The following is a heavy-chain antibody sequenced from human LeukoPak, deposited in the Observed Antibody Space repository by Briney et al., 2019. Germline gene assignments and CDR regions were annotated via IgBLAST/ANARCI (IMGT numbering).Heavy chain of an antibody. CDR3: ARDSEYSGYDWGYNYFDY. D-gene: IGHD5-12*01. CDR2: ISAYNGNT. Sequence: ASVKVSCKASGYTFTSYAMNWVRQAPGQGLEWMGWISAYNGNTNYAQKLQGRVTMTTDTSTSTAYMELRSLRSDDTAVYYCARDSEYSGYDWGYNYFDYWGQGTLVTVSS. V-gene: IGHV1-18*01. J-gene: IGHJ4*02. CDR1: GYTFTSYA.